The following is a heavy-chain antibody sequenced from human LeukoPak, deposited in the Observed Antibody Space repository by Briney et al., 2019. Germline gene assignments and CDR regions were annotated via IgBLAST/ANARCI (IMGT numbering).Heavy chain of an antibody. CDR1: GFTFSAYT. D-gene: IGHD3-16*01. V-gene: IGHV3-21*01. CDR2: IGSRSSYM. Sequence: GGSLRLSCAASGFTFSAYTMNWLLQAPGKGLEWVSSIGSRSSYMFYADSVKGRFTISRDDAKNSLYLQMNSLRAEDTALYYCARDHSNYDSGYWGQGTLVTVSS. J-gene: IGHJ4*02. CDR3: ARDHSNYDSGY.